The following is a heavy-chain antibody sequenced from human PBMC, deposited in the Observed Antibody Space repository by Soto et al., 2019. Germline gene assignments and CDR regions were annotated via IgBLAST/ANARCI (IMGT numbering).Heavy chain of an antibody. J-gene: IGHJ6*02. CDR2: IYYSGST. CDR3: ARTVCSSASCYGYYYYGLDV. V-gene: IGHV4-31*03. Sequence: TLSLTCTVSGDSISSTNNYWSWILQHPGKGLEWIGYIYYSGSTYYNPSLKSRPAISVDTSKNQFSLKLSSVTAADTAVYYCARTVCSSASCYGYYYYGLDVWGQGTTVTVS. CDR1: GDSISSTNNY. D-gene: IGHD2-2*01.